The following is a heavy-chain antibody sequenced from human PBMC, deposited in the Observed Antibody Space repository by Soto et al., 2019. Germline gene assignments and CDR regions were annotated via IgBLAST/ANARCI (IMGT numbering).Heavy chain of an antibody. J-gene: IGHJ4*02. CDR2: ISYDGSNK. V-gene: IGHV3-30-3*01. CDR3: ACSGYYHYFDY. D-gene: IGHD3-22*01. Sequence: GGSLRLSCAASGFTFSSYAMHWVRQAPGKGLEWVAVISYDGSNKYYADSVKGRFTISRDNSKNTLYLQMNSLRAEDTAVYYCACSGYYHYFDYWGQGTLVTVSS. CDR1: GFTFSSYA.